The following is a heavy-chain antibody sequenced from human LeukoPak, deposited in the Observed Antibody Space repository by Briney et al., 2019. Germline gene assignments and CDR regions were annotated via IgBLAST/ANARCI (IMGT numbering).Heavy chain of an antibody. Sequence: GGSLRLSCAASGFTFSNAWMSWVRQAPGKGLEWVGRIKSKTDGGTTDYAAPVKGRFTISRDDSKNTLYLQMNSLKTEDTAVYYCAKDGGEYYDILTGYYPRLYYMDVWGKGTTVTISS. CDR1: GFTFSNAW. D-gene: IGHD3-9*01. CDR3: AKDGGEYYDILTGYYPRLYYMDV. V-gene: IGHV3-15*01. CDR2: IKSKTDGGTT. J-gene: IGHJ6*03.